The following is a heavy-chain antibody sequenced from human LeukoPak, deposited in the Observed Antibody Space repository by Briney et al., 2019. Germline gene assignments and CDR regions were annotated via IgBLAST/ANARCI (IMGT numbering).Heavy chain of an antibody. CDR2: IYAAGGT. V-gene: IGHV3-66*01. CDR1: GATVSSNH. J-gene: IGHJ4*02. CDR3: VRDAS. Sequence: GGSLRLSCAPSGATVSSNHMSWVRQAPGKGLWWVSAIYAAGGTYYADSVKGRFTLSRDISKNMLYLQLNSLRAEDTAVYYSVRDASWGQGALVTVSS.